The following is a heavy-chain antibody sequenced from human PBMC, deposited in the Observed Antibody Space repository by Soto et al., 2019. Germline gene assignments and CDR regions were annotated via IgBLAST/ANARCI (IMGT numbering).Heavy chain of an antibody. CDR2: INAGNGNT. D-gene: IGHD3-22*01. V-gene: IGHV1-3*01. J-gene: IGHJ4*02. Sequence: GASVKVSCKASGYTFTSYAMHWVHQAPGQRLEWMGWINAGNGNTKYSQKFQGRVTFTRDTSANTAYMELSSLISEDTAVYYCARPKDYDDCLDLWGQGTLVTVSS. CDR1: GYTFTSYA. CDR3: ARPKDYDDCLDL.